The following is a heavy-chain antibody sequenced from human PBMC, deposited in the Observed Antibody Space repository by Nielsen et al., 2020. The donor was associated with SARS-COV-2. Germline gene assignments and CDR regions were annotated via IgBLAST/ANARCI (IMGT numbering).Heavy chain of an antibody. CDR3: AVCTSCYTHYYYYGMDV. Sequence: GGSLRLSCAASGFNFRSYWMSWVRQAPGKGLEWVANIRQDGSEKYYVDSVKGRFNISRDNAKNSLYLQMNSLRAEDTAVYYCAVCTSCYTHYYYYGMDVWGQGTTVTVSS. V-gene: IGHV3-7*03. D-gene: IGHD2-2*02. CDR1: GFNFRSYW. CDR2: IRQDGSEK. J-gene: IGHJ6*02.